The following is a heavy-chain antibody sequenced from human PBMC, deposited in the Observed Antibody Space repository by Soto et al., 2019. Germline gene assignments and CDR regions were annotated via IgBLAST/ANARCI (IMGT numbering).Heavy chain of an antibody. CDR3: ARAHPRNNSYAMAV. V-gene: IGHV3-7*01. J-gene: IGHJ6*02. CDR1: GFSFRSYW. Sequence: EVQLVESGGGLVQPGGSLRLSCVASGFSFRSYWMTWVRQAPGKGLEWVANINQDGSEKYYVDSVKGRFTFSRDNAKNSVYLQMNSLRVEDTAVYYCARAHPRNNSYAMAVWGQGTTVTVSS. CDR2: INQDGSEK.